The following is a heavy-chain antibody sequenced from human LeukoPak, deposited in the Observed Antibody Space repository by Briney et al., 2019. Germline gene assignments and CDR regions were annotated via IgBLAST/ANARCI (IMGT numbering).Heavy chain of an antibody. CDR3: ARPRDGYNYGFHY. V-gene: IGHV5-51*01. J-gene: IGHJ4*02. D-gene: IGHD5-24*01. Sequence: GESLKISCRGSGYSFTSYWIGWVRQMPGKGLEWMGVIYPGDSDTRYSPSFQGQVTISADKSISTAYLQWSSLKASDTAVYYCARPRDGYNYGFHYWGQGTLVTVSS. CDR2: IYPGDSDT. CDR1: GYSFTSYW.